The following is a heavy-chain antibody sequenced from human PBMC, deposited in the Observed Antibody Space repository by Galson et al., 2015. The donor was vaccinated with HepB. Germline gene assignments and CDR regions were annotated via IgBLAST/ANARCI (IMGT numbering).Heavy chain of an antibody. CDR1: GFTFSSYG. D-gene: IGHD1-1*01. J-gene: IGHJ3*02. CDR2: IWYDGSNK. CDR3: ARDVGYSGAFDI. Sequence: SLRLSCAASGFTFSSYGMHWVRQAPGKGLEWVAVIWYDGSNKYYADPVKGRFTISRDNSKNTLYLQMNSLRAEDTAVYYCARDVGYSGAFDIWGQGTMVTVSS. V-gene: IGHV3-33*08.